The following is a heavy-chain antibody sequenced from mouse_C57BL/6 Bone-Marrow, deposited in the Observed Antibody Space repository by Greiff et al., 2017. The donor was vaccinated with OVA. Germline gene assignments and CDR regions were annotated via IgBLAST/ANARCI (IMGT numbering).Heavy chain of an antibody. CDR3: ARGNDYSYYFDY. V-gene: IGHV5-4*03. CDR2: ISDGGSYT. D-gene: IGHD2-4*01. CDR1: GFTFSSYA. Sequence: EVKLVESGGGLVKPGGSLKLSCAASGFTFSSYAMSWVRQTPEQRLEWVATISDGGSYTYYPDNVKGGFTISRDNAKNNLYLQMSHLKSEDTAMYYCARGNDYSYYFDYWGQGTTLTVSS. J-gene: IGHJ2*01.